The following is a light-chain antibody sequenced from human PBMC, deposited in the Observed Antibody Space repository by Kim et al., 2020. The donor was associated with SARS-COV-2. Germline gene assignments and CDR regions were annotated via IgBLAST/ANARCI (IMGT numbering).Light chain of an antibody. V-gene: IGKV1-39*01. CDR3: QQTYSSPGYT. Sequence: DIQMTPSPSSLSASVGDRVTLTCRASQNINTHLNWYQQKPGKAPKVLIFAASSLQRGVPSRFSGSGSGTDFTLTISNLQPEDFAIYYCQQTYSSPGYTFGQGTKLEI. CDR1: QNINTH. J-gene: IGKJ2*01. CDR2: AAS.